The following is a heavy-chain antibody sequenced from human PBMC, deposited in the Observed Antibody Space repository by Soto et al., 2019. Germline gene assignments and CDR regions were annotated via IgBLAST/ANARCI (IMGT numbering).Heavy chain of an antibody. CDR3: ARGGKSGNYRVAFDI. Sequence: GGSLRLSCAASGFTFSDHYMDWVRQAPGKGLEWVGRARNKANSYTTEYAASVKGRFTISRDDSKNSLYLQMNSLKTEDTAVYYCARGGKSGNYRVAFDIWGQGTVVTVSS. J-gene: IGHJ3*02. D-gene: IGHD1-26*01. CDR1: GFTFSDHY. V-gene: IGHV3-72*01. CDR2: ARNKANSYTT.